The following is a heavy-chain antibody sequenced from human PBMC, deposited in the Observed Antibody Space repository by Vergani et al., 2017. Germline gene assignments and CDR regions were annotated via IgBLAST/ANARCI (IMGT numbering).Heavy chain of an antibody. Sequence: QVQLVQSGAEVKKPGSSVKVSCKASGGTFSSYAISWVRQAPGQGLEWMGGIIPIFGTANYAQKFQGRVTMTRDTSISTAYMELSRLRSDDTAVYYCARSIAARLPGYPMDYWGQGTLVTVSS. CDR1: GGTFSSYA. CDR3: ARSIAARLPGYPMDY. V-gene: IGHV1-69*06. CDR2: IIPIFGTA. J-gene: IGHJ4*02. D-gene: IGHD6-6*01.